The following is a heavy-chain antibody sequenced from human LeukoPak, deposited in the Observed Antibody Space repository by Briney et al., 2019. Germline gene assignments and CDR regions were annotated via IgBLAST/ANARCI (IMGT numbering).Heavy chain of an antibody. D-gene: IGHD5-18*01. J-gene: IGHJ4*02. CDR3: ARDPTGRIQLWFD. Sequence: GGSLRLSCAASGFTFSSYSMNWVRQAPGKGLEWVSYISSSSSTIYYADSVKSRCTISRDNAKNTQYLQMNSLRAEDTAVYYCARDPTGRIQLWFDWGQGTLVTVSS. V-gene: IGHV3-48*04. CDR2: ISSSSSTI. CDR1: GFTFSSYS.